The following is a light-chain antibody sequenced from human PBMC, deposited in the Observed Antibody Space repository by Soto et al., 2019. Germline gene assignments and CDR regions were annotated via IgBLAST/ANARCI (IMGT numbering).Light chain of an antibody. CDR3: IAWDDSLKGTV. CDR1: SSNIGRNA. Sequence: QAVVTQPPSASGTPGQRVTISCSGSSSNIGRNAVNWYQQVPGTAPKLLIYSHDQRPSGVPDRFSGSKSGTSASLAISGLQSEDEANYYCIAWDDSLKGTVFGGVTKLTVL. V-gene: IGLV1-44*01. CDR2: SHD. J-gene: IGLJ3*02.